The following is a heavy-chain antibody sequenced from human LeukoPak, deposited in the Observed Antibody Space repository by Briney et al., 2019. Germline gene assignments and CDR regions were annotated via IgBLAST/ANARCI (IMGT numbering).Heavy chain of an antibody. CDR1: GGTFSSYA. Sequence: GASVKVSYKASGGTFSSYAISWVRQAPGQGLEWMGGIIPIFGTANYAQKFQGRVTITRDTSASTAYMELSSLRSEDTAVYYCARPGYSYGPKAFDYWGQGTLVTASS. CDR3: ARPGYSYGPKAFDY. J-gene: IGHJ4*02. D-gene: IGHD5-18*01. CDR2: IIPIFGTA. V-gene: IGHV1-69*05.